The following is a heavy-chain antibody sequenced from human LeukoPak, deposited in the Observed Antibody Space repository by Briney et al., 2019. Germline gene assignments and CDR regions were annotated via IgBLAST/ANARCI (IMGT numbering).Heavy chain of an antibody. CDR3: ARTHRLSITIFGVGFDP. V-gene: IGHV3-9*01. CDR2: INWNSDII. D-gene: IGHD3-3*01. CDR1: GFSFDGYA. Sequence: GKSLRLSCAASGFSFDGYAMHWVRQVPGKGLEWVSGINWNSDIISYADSVVGRFTISRDNAKKSLFLQMNSLRAEDTALYFCARTHRLSITIFGVGFDPWGQGTLVTVSP. J-gene: IGHJ5*02.